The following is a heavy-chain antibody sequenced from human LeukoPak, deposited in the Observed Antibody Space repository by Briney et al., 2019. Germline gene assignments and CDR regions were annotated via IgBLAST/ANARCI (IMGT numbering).Heavy chain of an antibody. CDR1: GYTFTGYY. D-gene: IGHD3-10*01. Sequence: ASVKVSCKASGYTFTGYYMHWVRQALGQGLEWMGWINPNSGGTNYAQKFQGRVTMTRDTSISTAYMELSRLRSDDTAVYYCARDRTYGSGSYYDYWGQGTLVTVSS. CDR3: ARDRTYGSGSYYDY. CDR2: INPNSGGT. V-gene: IGHV1-2*02. J-gene: IGHJ4*02.